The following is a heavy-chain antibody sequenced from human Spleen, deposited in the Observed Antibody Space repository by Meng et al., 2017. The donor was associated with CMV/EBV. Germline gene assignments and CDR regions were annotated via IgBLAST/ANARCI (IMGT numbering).Heavy chain of an antibody. CDR2: IYYSGNT. V-gene: IGHV4-59*01. D-gene: IGHD3-16*01. CDR3: ARVWRGGGYDAFDI. J-gene: IGHJ3*02. Sequence: SQTLSLTCAVYGVSFSDYYWSWIRQPPGKGLEWIGYIYYSGNTNYNPSLKSRVTISVDTSENQFSLKMRSVTAADTAVYYCARVWRGGGYDAFDIWGQGTMVTVSS. CDR1: GVSFSDYY.